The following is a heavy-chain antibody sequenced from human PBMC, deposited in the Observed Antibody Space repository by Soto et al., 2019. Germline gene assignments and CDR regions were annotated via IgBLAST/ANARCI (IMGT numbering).Heavy chain of an antibody. D-gene: IGHD3-22*01. CDR1: GFSFSSYA. V-gene: IGHV3-23*01. CDR3: ARSSSGYHFDY. J-gene: IGHJ4*02. Sequence: PGGSLRLSCTASGFSFSSYAMIWVRQAPGKGLEWVSGLSESGSGTTYADSVKGRFIISRDNSKNTLYLHMGSLRAEDMAVYYCARSSSGYHFDYWGQGTLVTVSS. CDR2: LSESGSGT.